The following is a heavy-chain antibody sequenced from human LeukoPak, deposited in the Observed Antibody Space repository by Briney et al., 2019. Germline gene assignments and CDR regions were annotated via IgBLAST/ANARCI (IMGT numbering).Heavy chain of an antibody. V-gene: IGHV3-53*01. CDR3: ARFSGPGMQHYYYYMDV. CDR1: GFSVSMKY. J-gene: IGHJ6*03. Sequence: GESLRLSCAASGFSVSMKYMTWVRQAPGKGLEWVSVIFSGETTYYADSVKGRFTVSRDNSKNMMYLQMNSLRAEDAAVYYCARFSGPGMQHYYYYMDVWGTGTTVTVSS. CDR2: IFSGETT. D-gene: IGHD3-10*01.